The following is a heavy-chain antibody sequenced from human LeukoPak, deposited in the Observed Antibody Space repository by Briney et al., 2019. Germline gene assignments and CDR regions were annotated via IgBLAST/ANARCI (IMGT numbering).Heavy chain of an antibody. CDR3: AKSFRPVDSSSWYLHFDH. V-gene: IGHV1-18*01. Sequence: GASVKVSCKAYGYTFTSYGISWVRQAPGQGLEWMGCISAYNGNTNYAQKLQGRVTMTTDTSTSTAYMELRSLRSDDTAVYYCAKSFRPVDSSSWYLHFDHWGQGTLVTVSS. CDR2: ISAYNGNT. D-gene: IGHD6-13*01. CDR1: GYTFTSYG. J-gene: IGHJ4*02.